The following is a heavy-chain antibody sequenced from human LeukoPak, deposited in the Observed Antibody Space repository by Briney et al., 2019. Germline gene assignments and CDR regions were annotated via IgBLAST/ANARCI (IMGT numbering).Heavy chain of an antibody. CDR2: IYYRGST. CDR1: GGSISSYY. J-gene: IGHJ2*01. D-gene: IGHD4-17*01. Sequence: PSETLSLTCTVSGGSISSYYWSWIRQPPGKGLEWIGYIYYRGSTNYNPSLKSRVTISVDTSKNQFSLKLSSVTAADTAVYYCARVSTVTTSWYFDLWGRGTLVTVSS. CDR3: ARVSTVTTSWYFDL. V-gene: IGHV4-59*01.